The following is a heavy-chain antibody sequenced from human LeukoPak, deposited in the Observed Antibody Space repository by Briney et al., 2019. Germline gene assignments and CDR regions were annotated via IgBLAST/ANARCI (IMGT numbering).Heavy chain of an antibody. J-gene: IGHJ4*02. CDR2: ISGSGGST. Sequence: GGSLRLSCAASGFTFSSYAMSGVLQAPGKGLEWVSAISGSGGSTYYADSVKGRFTISRDNSKNTLYLQMNSLRAEDTAVYFCAKDLAVVTRKDDYWGQGTLVTVSS. CDR1: GFTFSSYA. CDR3: AKDLAVVTRKDDY. V-gene: IGHV3-23*01. D-gene: IGHD4-23*01.